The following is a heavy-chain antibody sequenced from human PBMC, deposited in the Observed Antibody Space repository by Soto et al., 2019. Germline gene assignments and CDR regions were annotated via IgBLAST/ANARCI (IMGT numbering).Heavy chain of an antibody. J-gene: IGHJ4*02. CDR2: IWYDGSNK. CDR3: XXXXXAXGDY. D-gene: IGHD6-13*01. V-gene: IGHV3-33*01. Sequence: QVQLVESGGGVVQPGRSLRLSCAASGFTFSSYGMHWVRQAPGKGLEWVAVIWYDGSNKYYADSVKGRSTISRDNSKXXXXXXXXXXXXXXXXXXXXXXXXXAXGDYWGQGTLVTVSS. CDR1: GFTFSSYG.